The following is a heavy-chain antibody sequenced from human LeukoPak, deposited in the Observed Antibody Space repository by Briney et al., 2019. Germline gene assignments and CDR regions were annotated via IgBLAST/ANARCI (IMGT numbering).Heavy chain of an antibody. J-gene: IGHJ4*02. D-gene: IGHD5-12*01. CDR1: GFTFSNYG. Sequence: GGSLRFSCAASGFTFSNYGMNWVRQAPGKGLEWVSAISASGDNTYYADSVKGRFTISRDNSKNTLYVQMNSLRAEDTAVYYCAKEKGPRLPCVYWGQGTLVTVSS. CDR2: ISASGDNT. CDR3: AKEKGPRLPCVY. V-gene: IGHV3-23*01.